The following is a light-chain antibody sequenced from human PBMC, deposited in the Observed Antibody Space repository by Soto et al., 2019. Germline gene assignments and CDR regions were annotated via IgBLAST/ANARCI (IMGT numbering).Light chain of an antibody. Sequence: QSVLTQPPSVSGAPGQSVTISCFGSGSNIGAGYDVHWYQQLAGVAPKLLIFDSTNRPSGVPGRFSGSKSGASASLAITGLLPEDEADFFCQSFDTNLNAVVFGGGTKLTVL. CDR2: DST. CDR3: QSFDTNLNAVV. J-gene: IGLJ2*01. CDR1: GSNIGAGYD. V-gene: IGLV1-40*01.